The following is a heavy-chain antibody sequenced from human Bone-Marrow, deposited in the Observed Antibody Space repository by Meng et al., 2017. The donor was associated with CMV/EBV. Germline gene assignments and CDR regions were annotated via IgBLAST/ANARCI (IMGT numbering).Heavy chain of an antibody. CDR3: ARAPSGP. CDR1: GGSFSGYY. Sequence: GSLSLTCAVYGGSFSGYYWSWIRQPPGKGLEWIGEINHSGSTNYNPSLKSRVTISVDTSKNQFSLKLSSVTAADTAVYYCARAPSGPWGQGTLVTVSS. J-gene: IGHJ5*02. V-gene: IGHV4-34*01. CDR2: INHSGST.